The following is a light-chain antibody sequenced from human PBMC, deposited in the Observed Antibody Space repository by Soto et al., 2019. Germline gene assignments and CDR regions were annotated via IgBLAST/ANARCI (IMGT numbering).Light chain of an antibody. J-gene: IGKJ2*01. V-gene: IGKV3-15*01. CDR1: QSVSSN. Sequence: EIVMTQSPATLSVSPGDRATLSCRASQSVSSNLAGYQQKPGQAPRLLIYGASTRATGIPARFSGSRSGTEFTLTISSLQSEDFAVYFCQQYNNWPPFTFGQGTKLEIK. CDR3: QQYNNWPPFT. CDR2: GAS.